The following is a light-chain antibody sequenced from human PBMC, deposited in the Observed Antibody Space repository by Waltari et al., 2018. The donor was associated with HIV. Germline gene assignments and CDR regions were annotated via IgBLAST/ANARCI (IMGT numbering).Light chain of an antibody. CDR1: PTVLYTSNNINY. V-gene: IGKV4-1*01. Sequence: DIVMTQSPDSLAVSLGERATINCKSSPTVLYTSNNINYLAWYQQKPGQPPKWLIYWASTRESGVPDRFSGSGSGTDFTLTISSLQAEDVAVYFCQQYYSVPPTFGQGTKVEIK. J-gene: IGKJ1*01. CDR3: QQYYSVPPT. CDR2: WAS.